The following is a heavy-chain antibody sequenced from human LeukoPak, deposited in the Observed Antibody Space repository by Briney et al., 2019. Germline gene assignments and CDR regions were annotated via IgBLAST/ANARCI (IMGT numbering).Heavy chain of an antibody. J-gene: IGHJ4*02. CDR1: GFTFSSYA. V-gene: IGHV3-30-3*01. D-gene: IGHD6-19*01. CDR2: ISYDGSNK. Sequence: GGSLRLSCAASGFTFSSYAMHWVRQAPGKGLEWVAVISYDGSNKYYADSVKGRFTTSRDNSKNTLYLQMNSLRAEDTAVYYCARDRIAVAGTPGDYWGQGTLVTVSS. CDR3: ARDRIAVAGTPGDY.